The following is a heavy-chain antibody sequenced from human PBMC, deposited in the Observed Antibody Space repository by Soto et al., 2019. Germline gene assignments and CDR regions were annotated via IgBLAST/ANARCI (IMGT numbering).Heavy chain of an antibody. CDR1: GFTFNKYY. Sequence: GWSLRLSCAASGFTFNKYYMNWVRQAPGKGLEWVSSLSSSGTYIYYADSVKGRFTISRDNAKNSLYLQMNSLRAEDTAVYYRGRGAICSSSNCFGSLAFDIWGQGTMVTVSS. D-gene: IGHD2-2*01. J-gene: IGHJ3*02. V-gene: IGHV3-21*01. CDR2: LSSSGTYI. CDR3: GRGAICSSSNCFGSLAFDI.